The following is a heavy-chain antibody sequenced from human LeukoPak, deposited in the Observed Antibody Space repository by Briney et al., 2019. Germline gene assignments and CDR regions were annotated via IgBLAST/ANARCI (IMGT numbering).Heavy chain of an antibody. CDR3: ARDPLRWLQNNYYYYYMDV. V-gene: IGHV3-48*02. CDR2: ISSTSRTI. CDR1: GFTFSSYG. Sequence: GGSLRLSCAGSGFTFSSYGMTWVRQAPGKGLEWVSYISSTSRTIYDADSVKGRFTISRDNAKNSLYLQMNSLRDEDTAVYYCARDPLRWLQNNYYYYYMDVWGKGTTVTVSS. J-gene: IGHJ6*03. D-gene: IGHD5-24*01.